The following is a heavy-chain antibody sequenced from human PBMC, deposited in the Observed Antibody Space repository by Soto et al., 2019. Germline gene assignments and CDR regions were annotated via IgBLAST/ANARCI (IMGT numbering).Heavy chain of an antibody. V-gene: IGHV4-31*03. D-gene: IGHD1-1*01. CDR3: ARGRLTIQQGFDT. Sequence: SETLSLTCTVSNDSISSGRYYWSWIRQVPGKGLEWIGYIYSSGNPYYNTSLKGRISISLDASNNQFALTVTSVNVADSAIYFCARGRLTIQQGFDTWGQGTRVTVSS. J-gene: IGHJ3*02. CDR1: NDSISSGRYY. CDR2: IYSSGNP.